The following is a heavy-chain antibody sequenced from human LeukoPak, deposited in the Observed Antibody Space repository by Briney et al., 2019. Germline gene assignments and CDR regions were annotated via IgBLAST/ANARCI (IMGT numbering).Heavy chain of an antibody. V-gene: IGHV1-2*02. CDR2: INPNSGGT. Sequence: ASVKVSCKASGYTFTGYYMHWVRQAPGQGLEWMGWINPNSGGTNYAQKFQGRVTMTRNTSISTAYMELSRLRSDDTAVYYCARGPPLAIRASEFDPWGQGTLVTVSS. D-gene: IGHD2-2*02. CDR3: ARGPPLAIRASEFDP. CDR1: GYTFTGYY. J-gene: IGHJ5*02.